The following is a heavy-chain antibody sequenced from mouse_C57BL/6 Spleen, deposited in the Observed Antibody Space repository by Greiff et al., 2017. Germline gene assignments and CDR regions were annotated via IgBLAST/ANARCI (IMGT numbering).Heavy chain of an antibody. Sequence: VQLQQPGAELVMPGASVKLSCKASGYTFTSYWMHWVKQRPGQGLEWIGELDPSDSYTNYNQKFKGKSTLTVDKSSSTAYMQLSSLTSEDSAVYYCARSPYTTVVASFDYWGQGTTLTVSS. V-gene: IGHV1-69*01. CDR1: GYTFTSYW. CDR3: ARSPYTTVVASFDY. CDR2: LDPSDSYT. J-gene: IGHJ2*01. D-gene: IGHD1-1*01.